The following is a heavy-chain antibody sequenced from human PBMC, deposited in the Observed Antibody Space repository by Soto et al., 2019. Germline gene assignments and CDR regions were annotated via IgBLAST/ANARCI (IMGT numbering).Heavy chain of an antibody. D-gene: IGHD3-3*01. J-gene: IGHJ6*02. V-gene: IGHV1-46*01. CDR1: GYTFTSYY. Sequence: GASVKVSCKASGYTFTSYYMHWVRQAPGQGLEWMGIINPSGGSTSYAQKFQGRVTMTRDTSTSTVYMELSSLRSEDTAVYYCARGAGYDFWSGYYTRGRYYYYGMDVWGQGTTVTVSS. CDR2: INPSGGST. CDR3: ARGAGYDFWSGYYTRGRYYYYGMDV.